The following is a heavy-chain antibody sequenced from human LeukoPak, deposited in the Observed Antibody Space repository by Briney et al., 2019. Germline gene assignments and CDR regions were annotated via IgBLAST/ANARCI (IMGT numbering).Heavy chain of an antibody. Sequence: NPSETLSLTCTVSGGSISSYYWSWIRQPPGKGLEWIGRTYISGASNYNPSLKSRVTMSLDTSKNQISLKLNSVTAADTAVYYCARNEVGPTIYGMDVWGQGTTVTVSS. D-gene: IGHD1-26*01. J-gene: IGHJ6*02. V-gene: IGHV4-4*07. CDR2: TYISGAS. CDR1: GGSISSYY. CDR3: ARNEVGPTIYGMDV.